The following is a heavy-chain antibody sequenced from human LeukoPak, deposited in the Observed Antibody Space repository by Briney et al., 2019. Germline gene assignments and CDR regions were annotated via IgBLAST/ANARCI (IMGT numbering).Heavy chain of an antibody. J-gene: IGHJ6*02. CDR1: GFTFNFYA. V-gene: IGHV3-23*01. Sequence: GRSLRLSCAASGFTFNFYAMAWVRQAPGKGLDWVSAISGTGGSTYYSDSVKGRCTISRDNSKNTLFLQMSGLSAEDTAVYYCVRQNYHYYTMDVWGQGTTVTVSS. CDR3: VRQNYHYYTMDV. CDR2: ISGTGGST.